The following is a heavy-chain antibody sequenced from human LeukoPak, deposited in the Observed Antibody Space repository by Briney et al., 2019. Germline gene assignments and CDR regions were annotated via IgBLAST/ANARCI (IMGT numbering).Heavy chain of an antibody. J-gene: IGHJ6*03. CDR2: IIPIFGTA. CDR1: GGTFSSYA. Sequence: SVKVSCKASGGTFSSYAISWVRQAPGQGLEWMGGIIPIFGTANYAQKFQGRVTITADKSTSTAYMELRSLRSDDTAVYYCARVSEDGSGSYYRYYYYYMDVWGKGTTVTISS. D-gene: IGHD3-10*01. V-gene: IGHV1-69*06. CDR3: ARVSEDGSGSYYRYYYYYMDV.